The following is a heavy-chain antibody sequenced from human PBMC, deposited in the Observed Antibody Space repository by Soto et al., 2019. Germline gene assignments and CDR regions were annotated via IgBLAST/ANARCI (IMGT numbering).Heavy chain of an antibody. J-gene: IGHJ4*02. CDR2: IYYSGST. V-gene: IGHV4-30-4*01. CDR3: ARDSSGYDFDY. D-gene: IGHD5-12*01. Sequence: PSETLSLTCTVSGGSISSGDYYWSWIRQPPGKGLEWIGYIYYSGSTYYNPSLKSRVTISVDTSKNQFSLKLSSVTAADTAVHYCARDSSGYDFDYWGQGTLVTVSS. CDR1: GGSISSGDYY.